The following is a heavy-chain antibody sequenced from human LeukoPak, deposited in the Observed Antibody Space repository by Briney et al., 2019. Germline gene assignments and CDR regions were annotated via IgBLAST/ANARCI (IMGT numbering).Heavy chain of an antibody. D-gene: IGHD2-15*01. J-gene: IGHJ4*02. CDR3: ARGDVVVAAKYDY. V-gene: IGHV4-59*01. Sequence: SETLSLTCTVSGGSISSYYWSWIRQPPGKGLEWIGYIYYSGSTNYNPSLKSRVTISVDTSKNQFSLKLSSVTAADTAVYYCARGDVVVAAKYDYWGQGTLVTVSS. CDR2: IYYSGST. CDR1: GGSISSYY.